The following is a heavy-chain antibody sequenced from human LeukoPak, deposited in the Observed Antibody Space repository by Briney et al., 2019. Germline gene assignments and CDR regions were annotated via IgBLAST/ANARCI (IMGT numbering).Heavy chain of an antibody. CDR2: IYYSGST. V-gene: IGHV4-39*07. J-gene: IGHJ5*02. Sequence: PSETLSLTCTVSGGSISSSSYYWGWIRQPPGKGLEWIGSIYYSGSTNYNPSLKSRVTISVDTSKNQFSLKLSSVTAADTAVYYCARTPTLAGGTATGIWFDPWGQGTLVTVSS. CDR3: ARTPTLAGGTATGIWFDP. D-gene: IGHD5-18*01. CDR1: GGSISSSSYY.